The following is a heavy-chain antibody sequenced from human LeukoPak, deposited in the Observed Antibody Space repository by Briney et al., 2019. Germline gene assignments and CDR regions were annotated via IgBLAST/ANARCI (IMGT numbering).Heavy chain of an antibody. J-gene: IGHJ4*02. D-gene: IGHD5-12*01. CDR2: INWNGGKT. Sequence: GGSLRLSCAASGFTFDDYGMSWVRQAPGKGLEWVSGINWNGGKTGYADSVKGRFTISRDNAKNSLYLQMKTLRAEDTALYYCARDPSGYSAYWGQGTLVTVSS. CDR1: GFTFDDYG. V-gene: IGHV3-20*04. CDR3: ARDPSGYSAY.